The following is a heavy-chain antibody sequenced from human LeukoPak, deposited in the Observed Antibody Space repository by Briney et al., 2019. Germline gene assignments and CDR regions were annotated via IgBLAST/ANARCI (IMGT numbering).Heavy chain of an antibody. CDR3: ARVGRSRAAAGFGAFDI. CDR1: GFIVRSNY. D-gene: IGHD6-13*01. Sequence: GRSLRLSCAASGFIVRSNYMSWVRRAPGKGLECVSVIYSGGSTFYADSVRGRFTVSRDNAKNSLYLQMNSLRAEDTAVYFCARVGRSRAAAGFGAFDIWGQGTMVTVSS. J-gene: IGHJ3*02. V-gene: IGHV3-53*01. CDR2: IYSGGST.